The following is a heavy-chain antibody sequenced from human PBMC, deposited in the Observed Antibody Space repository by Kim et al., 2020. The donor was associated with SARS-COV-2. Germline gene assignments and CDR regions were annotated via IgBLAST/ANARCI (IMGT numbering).Heavy chain of an antibody. Sequence: SLKSRVTISVDTSKNQFSLKLSSVTAADTAVYYCARAFSCTNGVCSAFDIWGQGTMVTVSS. V-gene: IGHV4-59*01. CDR3: ARAFSCTNGVCSAFDI. D-gene: IGHD2-8*01. J-gene: IGHJ3*02.